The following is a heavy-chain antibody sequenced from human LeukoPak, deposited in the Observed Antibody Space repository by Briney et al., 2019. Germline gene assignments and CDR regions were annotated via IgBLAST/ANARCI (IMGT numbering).Heavy chain of an antibody. D-gene: IGHD6-13*01. J-gene: IGHJ5*02. V-gene: IGHV4-38-2*02. CDR2: IYHTGST. Sequence: SDTLSLTCTVSGYSISSGYYWAWIRQPPGKGLEWIGNIYHTGSTYYNPSLKSRVTISVDTSKNQFSLKLSSVTAADTAVYYCARAYSSSWYFNWFDPWGQGTLVTVSS. CDR3: ARAYSSSWYFNWFDP. CDR1: GYSISSGYY.